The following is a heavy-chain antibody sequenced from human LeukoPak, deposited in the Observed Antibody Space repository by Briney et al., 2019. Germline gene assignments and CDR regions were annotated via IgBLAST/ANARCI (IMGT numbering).Heavy chain of an antibody. J-gene: IGHJ5*02. CDR2: IYYSGST. CDR1: GGSISTYY. D-gene: IGHD6-19*01. Sequence: SETLSLTCTVSGGSISTYYWGWIRQPPGKGLEWIGYIYYSGSTNYNPSLKSRVTIPVDTSKNQFSLKMRSVTAADTAVYYCARRRGSTSGWHEKLGWFDPWGQGTLVTVSS. CDR3: ARRRGSTSGWHEKLGWFDP. V-gene: IGHV4-59*08.